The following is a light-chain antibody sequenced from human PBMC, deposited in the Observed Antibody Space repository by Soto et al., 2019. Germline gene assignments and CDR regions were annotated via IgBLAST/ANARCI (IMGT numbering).Light chain of an antibody. CDR2: SDD. V-gene: IGLV1-44*01. Sequence: QSVLTQPPSASGTPGQRVTISCSGSSSNIGSNSVNWYQRLPGTAPRLLIYSDDQRPSGIPDRFSGSKSGPSASLAISGLQSEDEADYFCAAWNDNPNGPGYVFGTGTKVTVL. CDR1: SSNIGSNS. CDR3: AAWNDNPNGPGYV. J-gene: IGLJ1*01.